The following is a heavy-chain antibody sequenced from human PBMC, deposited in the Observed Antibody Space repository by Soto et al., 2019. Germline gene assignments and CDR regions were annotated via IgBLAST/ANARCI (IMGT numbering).Heavy chain of an antibody. CDR1: GYTFTSHY. V-gene: IGHV1-46*03. Sequence: QVQLVQSGAEVKKPGAAVKVSGKTSGYTFTSHYMHWVRQAPGQGLEWMGIINPSGGSTSYAQKFQGRVTLTRDTSTSTLYMELSSLRSEDTAVYYCARGPFLEWFDYWGQGTLVTVSS. D-gene: IGHD3-3*01. CDR3: ARGPFLEWFDY. J-gene: IGHJ4*02. CDR2: INPSGGST.